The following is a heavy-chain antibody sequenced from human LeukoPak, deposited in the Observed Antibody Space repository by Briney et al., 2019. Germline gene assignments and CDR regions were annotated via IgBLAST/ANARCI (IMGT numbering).Heavy chain of an antibody. CDR3: ARPKASGGYSYGGIYYYYGMDV. CDR1: GFTFSSYS. D-gene: IGHD5-18*01. Sequence: PGGSLRLSCAASGFTFSSYSMNWVRQAPGKGLEWVSSISSSSSYIYYADSVKGRFTISRDNATNSLYLQMNSLRAEDTAVYYCARPKASGGYSYGGIYYYYGMDVWGQGTTVTGSS. CDR2: ISSSSSYI. J-gene: IGHJ6*02. V-gene: IGHV3-21*01.